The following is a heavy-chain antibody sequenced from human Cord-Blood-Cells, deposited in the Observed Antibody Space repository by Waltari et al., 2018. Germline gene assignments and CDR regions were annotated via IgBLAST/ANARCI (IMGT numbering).Heavy chain of an antibody. D-gene: IGHD5-12*01. Sequence: QVQLVQSGAEVKKPGASVKVSFKASGYTFTSYDINWVRQATGQGVEWMGWMSTSSGNTGYAQKFQGRVTMTRNTSISTAYMELSSLRSEYTAVYYCARGTFLRWLQNWGQGTLVTVSS. V-gene: IGHV1-8*01. CDR2: MSTSSGNT. J-gene: IGHJ4*02. CDR3: ARGTFLRWLQN. CDR1: GYTFTSYD.